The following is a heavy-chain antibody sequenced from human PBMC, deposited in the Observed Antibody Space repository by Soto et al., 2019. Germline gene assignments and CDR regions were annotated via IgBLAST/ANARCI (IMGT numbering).Heavy chain of an antibody. J-gene: IGHJ3*02. V-gene: IGHV3-23*01. Sequence: EVQLLESGGGLVQPGGSLRLSCVGSEFTFSNYAMNWVRQAPGEGPEWVSLISSSGGTTYYADSVKGQFSISRENSKNTLYLQTNSLRVEDTAIYYCAKDIQGRGATTGDDASDIWGQGTMVTVSS. CDR3: AKDIQGRGATTGDDASDI. CDR2: ISSSGGTT. D-gene: IGHD1-1*01. CDR1: EFTFSNYA.